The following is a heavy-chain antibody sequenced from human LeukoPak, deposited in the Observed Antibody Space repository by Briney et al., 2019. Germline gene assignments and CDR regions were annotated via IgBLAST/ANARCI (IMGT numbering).Heavy chain of an antibody. V-gene: IGHV4-31*03. J-gene: IGHJ4*02. CDR1: GGSISSGGYY. CDR2: IYYSGST. D-gene: IGHD6-13*01. CDR3: ARVSGIAAADYYFDY. Sequence: SETLSLTCTVSGGSISSGGYYWSWIRQHPGKGLEWIGYIYYSGSTYYNPSPKSRVTISVDTSKNQFSLKLSSVTAADTAVYYCARVSGIAAADYYFDYWGQGTLVTVSS.